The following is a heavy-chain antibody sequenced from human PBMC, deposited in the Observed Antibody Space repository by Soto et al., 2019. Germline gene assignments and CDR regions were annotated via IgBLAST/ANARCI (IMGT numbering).Heavy chain of an antibody. Sequence: QVQLVESGGGVVQPGKSLRLSCAASGFTFSQSGMRWVRQAPGKGLEWVAIIWYDGSHEYYGDSVRGRFTISRDNSKNTLYLQMDSLRAEDTAVYYCARDQGDCSGGTCYFVDVWGQGTTVSVSS. CDR2: IWYDGSHE. J-gene: IGHJ6*02. CDR1: GFTFSQSG. V-gene: IGHV3-33*01. D-gene: IGHD2-15*01. CDR3: ARDQGDCSGGTCYFVDV.